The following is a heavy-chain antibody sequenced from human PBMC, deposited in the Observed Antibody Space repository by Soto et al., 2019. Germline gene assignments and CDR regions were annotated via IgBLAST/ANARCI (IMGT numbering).Heavy chain of an antibody. J-gene: IGHJ6*02. CDR1: GGSISSYY. CDR2: IYYSGST. Sequence: QVQLQESGPGLVKPSETLSLTCTVSGGSISSYYWSWIRQPPGKGLEWIGYIYYSGSTNYNPSLKNRVTISVDTSKNQFSLKLSSVTAADTAVYYCAKEGSKDYYYYYAMDVWGQGTTVTVSS. CDR3: AKEGSKDYYYYYAMDV. V-gene: IGHV4-59*01.